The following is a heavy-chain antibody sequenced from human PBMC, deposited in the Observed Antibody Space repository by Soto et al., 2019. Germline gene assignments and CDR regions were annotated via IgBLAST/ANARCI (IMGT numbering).Heavy chain of an antibody. V-gene: IGHV1-46*01. CDR1: GGTFSSYA. CDR2: INPSGGST. Sequence: GASVKVSCKASGGTFSSYAISWVRQAPGQGLEWMGIINPSGGSTSYAQKFQGRVTMTRDTSTSTVYMELSSLRSEDTAVYYCARGERGYSYGWDYWGQGTLVTVSS. J-gene: IGHJ4*02. CDR3: ARGERGYSYGWDY. D-gene: IGHD5-18*01.